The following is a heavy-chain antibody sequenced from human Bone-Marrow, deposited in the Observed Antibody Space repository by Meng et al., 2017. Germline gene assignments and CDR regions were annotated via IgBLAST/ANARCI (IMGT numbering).Heavy chain of an antibody. CDR2: IYYSGTT. D-gene: IGHD2-2*01. V-gene: IGHV4-59*01. J-gene: IGHJ5*02. Sequence: QVQLQESGPGLVKPSETLSLTCTVSGGSISSYYWSWIRQPPGKGLEWIGYIYYSGTTNYNPSPKSRVTISVDTSKNQFSLKLSSVTAADTAVYYCARGASFLDWFDPWGQGTLVTVSS. CDR1: GGSISSYY. CDR3: ARGASFLDWFDP.